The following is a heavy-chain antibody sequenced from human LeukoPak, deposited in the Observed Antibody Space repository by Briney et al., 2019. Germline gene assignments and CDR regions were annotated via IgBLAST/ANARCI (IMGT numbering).Heavy chain of an antibody. D-gene: IGHD5-12*01. CDR2: IYYTGST. CDR1: GGSISSYY. CDR3: ARLWLRWGIDY. Sequence: SETLSLTCTVSGGSISSYYWSWIRQPSGKGLELIGYIYYTGSTNYHPSLKSRVTISVDTSKNQFSLNLRSVTAADTAVYYCARLWLRWGIDYWGLGSLVTVSS. J-gene: IGHJ4*02. V-gene: IGHV4-59*08.